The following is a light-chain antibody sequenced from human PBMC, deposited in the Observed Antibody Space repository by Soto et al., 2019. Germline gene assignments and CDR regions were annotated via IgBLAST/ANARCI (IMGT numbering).Light chain of an antibody. V-gene: IGKV3-20*01. CDR3: QQYGSSRGA. CDR1: QSVSSSY. J-gene: IGKJ1*01. Sequence: EILLTQSPGTLSLSPGERATRSCMASQSVSSSYLAWYQQKPGQAPRLLIYGASSRATGIPDRFSGSGSGTDFTLTISRLEPEDFAVYYCQQYGSSRGAFGQGTKVDIK. CDR2: GAS.